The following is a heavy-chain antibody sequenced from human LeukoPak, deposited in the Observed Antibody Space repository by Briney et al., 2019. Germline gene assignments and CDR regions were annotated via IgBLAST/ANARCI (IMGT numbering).Heavy chain of an antibody. Sequence: SETQSLTCAVYGGSFSGYYWSWIRQPPGKGLEWIGEINHSGSTNYNPSLKSRVTISVDTSKNQFSLKLSSVTAADTAVYYCARGPVAARPYYFDYWGQGTLVTVSS. CDR2: INHSGST. V-gene: IGHV4-34*01. J-gene: IGHJ4*02. CDR3: ARGPVAARPYYFDY. D-gene: IGHD6-6*01. CDR1: GGSFSGYY.